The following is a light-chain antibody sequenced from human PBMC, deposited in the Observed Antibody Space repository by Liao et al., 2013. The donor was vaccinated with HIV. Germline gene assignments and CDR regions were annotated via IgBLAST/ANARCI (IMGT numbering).Light chain of an antibody. J-gene: IGLJ1*01. V-gene: IGLV3-1*01. Sequence: SYDLTQPPSVSVSPGQTASITCSGDKLGDKYTCWYQQKPGQSPVLVIYQDTKRPSGIPERFSGSNSGNTATLTISGTQAMDEADYYCQAWDSSTYVFGTGTEVTVL. CDR2: QDT. CDR1: KLGDKY. CDR3: QAWDSSTYV.